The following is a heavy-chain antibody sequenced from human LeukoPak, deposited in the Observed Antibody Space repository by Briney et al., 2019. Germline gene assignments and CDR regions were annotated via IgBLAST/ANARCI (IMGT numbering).Heavy chain of an antibody. J-gene: IGHJ4*02. Sequence: GGSLRLSCAASGFTFSSYAMHWVRQAPGKGLEWVAVISYDGSNKYYADSVKGRFTISRDNSKNTLYLQMNSLRAEDTAVYYCARDSLVVVTASPLNYFDYWGQGTLVTVSS. CDR2: ISYDGSNK. D-gene: IGHD2-21*02. CDR1: GFTFSSYA. CDR3: ARDSLVVVTASPLNYFDY. V-gene: IGHV3-30-3*01.